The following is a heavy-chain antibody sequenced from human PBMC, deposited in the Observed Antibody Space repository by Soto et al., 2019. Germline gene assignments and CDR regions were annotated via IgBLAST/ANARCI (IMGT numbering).Heavy chain of an antibody. CDR3: ARHKGGYYSGVDV. CDR2: IYYSGTT. D-gene: IGHD3-16*01. J-gene: IGHJ6*01. Sequence: SETLSLTCTVSRSSISSNRYYCAWIPHPAGKGLEWIGNIYYSGTTYYTPSIKSRVTISVDTSKNQFSLKLSSVTAADTAVYYCARHKGGYYSGVDVWGQGTTVTVSS. V-gene: IGHV4-39*01. CDR1: RSSISSNRYY.